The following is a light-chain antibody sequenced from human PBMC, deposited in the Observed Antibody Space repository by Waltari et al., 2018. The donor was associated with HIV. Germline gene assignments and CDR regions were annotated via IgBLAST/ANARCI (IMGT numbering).Light chain of an antibody. J-gene: IGKJ2*01. V-gene: IGKV3-15*01. CDR3: QQYHNWPQT. CDR2: GAS. Sequence: EIVMTQSPAILSLSPGESAPLSCRASQSVYNNLAWYQQKNGQAPRLLIYGASTRATDIPDRFSGSGSGTEFTLTVSSLQSGDFAVYYCQQYHNWPQTFGRGTKVEIK. CDR1: QSVYNN.